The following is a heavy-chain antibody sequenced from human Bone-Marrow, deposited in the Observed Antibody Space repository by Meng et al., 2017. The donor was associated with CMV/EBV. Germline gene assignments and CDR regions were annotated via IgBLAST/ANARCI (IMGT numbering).Heavy chain of an antibody. CDR3: ARDQQYYYGSWNPHYYYSMDV. V-gene: IGHV1-46*01. D-gene: IGHD3-10*01. CDR1: GYRFIDYY. J-gene: IGHJ6*02. Sequence: ASVKVSCKTSGYRFIDYYMYWVRQAPGQGLEWMGIIKPRGGSTKYAQKFQGRVTMTTDTSTSTVYMELSSLRSDDTAVYYCARDQQYYYGSWNPHYYYSMDVWGQGTTVTVSS. CDR2: IKPRGGST.